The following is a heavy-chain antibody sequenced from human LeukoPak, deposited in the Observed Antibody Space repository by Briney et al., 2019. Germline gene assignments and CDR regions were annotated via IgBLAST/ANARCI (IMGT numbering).Heavy chain of an antibody. CDR1: GFTFSSYD. V-gene: IGHV3-48*03. CDR2: IHGSGKTI. D-gene: IGHD1-1*01. CDR3: ARKLTGTTYFVS. J-gene: IGHJ4*02. Sequence: GGSLRLSCVASGFTFSSYDTNWVRQAPGKGLEWVSYIHGSGKTIYYADSVKGRFTISRDNAKNSLSLQMNSLRAEGTAVYYCARKLTGTTYFVSWGQGTLVTVSS.